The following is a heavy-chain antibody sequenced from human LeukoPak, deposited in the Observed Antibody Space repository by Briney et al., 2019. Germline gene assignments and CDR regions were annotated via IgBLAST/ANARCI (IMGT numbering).Heavy chain of an antibody. CDR2: VYYSGST. V-gene: IGHV4-59*01. Sequence: PSETLSLTCTVSGDSINNYYWSWIRQPPGKGLEWIGYVYYSGSTKYNPSLKSRVIISVDTSKNHFSLKLSSVTAADTAVYYCARVHYYGSGLSSYFDFWGQGTLVTVSS. CDR3: ARVHYYGSGLSSYFDF. D-gene: IGHD3-10*01. CDR1: GDSINNYY. J-gene: IGHJ4*02.